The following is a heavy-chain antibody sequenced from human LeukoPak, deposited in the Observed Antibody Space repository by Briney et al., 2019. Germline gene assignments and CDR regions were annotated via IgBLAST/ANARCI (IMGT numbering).Heavy chain of an antibody. Sequence: SETLSLTCTVSGGSISSSSYYWGWIRQPPGKGLEWIGSIYYSGSTYYNPSLKSRVTISVDTSKNQFSLKMSSVTAADTAVYYCARTGQSSSGVFDIWGQGTMVTVSS. J-gene: IGHJ3*02. CDR2: IYYSGST. D-gene: IGHD2-15*01. CDR1: GGSISSSSYY. V-gene: IGHV4-39*01. CDR3: ARTGQSSSGVFDI.